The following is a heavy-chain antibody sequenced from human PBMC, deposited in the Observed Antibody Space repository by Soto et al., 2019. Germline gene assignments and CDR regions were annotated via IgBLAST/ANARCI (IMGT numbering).Heavy chain of an antibody. Sequence: ASVKVSCKASGYTFTSYGISWVRQAPGQGLEWMGWISAYNGNTNYAQKLQGRVTMTTDTSTSTAYMELRSLRSDDTAVYYCARGQPHDIVLTVYAISSYMDVWGKGTTVTVSS. V-gene: IGHV1-18*01. D-gene: IGHD2-8*01. CDR3: ARGQPHDIVLTVYAISSYMDV. CDR2: ISAYNGNT. CDR1: GYTFTSYG. J-gene: IGHJ6*03.